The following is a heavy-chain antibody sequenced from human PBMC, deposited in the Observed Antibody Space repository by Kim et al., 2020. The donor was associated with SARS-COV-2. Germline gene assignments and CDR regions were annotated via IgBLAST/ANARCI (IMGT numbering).Heavy chain of an antibody. Sequence: SFQGQVTISADKSISTAYLQWSSLKASDTAMYYCARQPQGITMVRGGFDPWGQGTLVTVSS. V-gene: IGHV5-51*01. D-gene: IGHD3-10*01. J-gene: IGHJ5*02. CDR3: ARQPQGITMVRGGFDP.